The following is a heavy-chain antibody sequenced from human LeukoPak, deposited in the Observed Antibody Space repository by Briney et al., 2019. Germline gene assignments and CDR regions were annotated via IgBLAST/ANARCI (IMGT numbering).Heavy chain of an antibody. CDR2: ISGSGGST. J-gene: IGHJ4*02. CDR1: GFTFSSYA. V-gene: IGHV3-23*01. D-gene: IGHD3-10*01. CDR3: AKYPVRGVNPYYFDY. Sequence: GGSLRLSCAASGFTFSSYAMSWVRQAPGKGLEWVSSISGSGGSTYYADSVKGRFTISRDNSKNTLYLQMNSLRAEDTAVYYCAKYPVRGVNPYYFDYWGQGTLVTVSS.